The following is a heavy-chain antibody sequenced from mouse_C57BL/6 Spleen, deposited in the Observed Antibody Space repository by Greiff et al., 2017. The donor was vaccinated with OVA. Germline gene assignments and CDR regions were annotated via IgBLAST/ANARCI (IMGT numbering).Heavy chain of an antibody. J-gene: IGHJ1*03. CDR1: GFNIKDYY. CDR2: IDPEDGDT. CDR3: TTSYYGSSYLWYFDV. Sequence: EVPLQESGAELVRPGASVKLSCTASGFNIKDYYMHWVKQRPEQGLVWIGKIDPEDGDTEYAPKFQGKATMTAATSSNTAYLQLSSLTSEDTAVYYCTTSYYGSSYLWYFDVWGTGTTVTVSS. D-gene: IGHD1-1*01. V-gene: IGHV14-1*01.